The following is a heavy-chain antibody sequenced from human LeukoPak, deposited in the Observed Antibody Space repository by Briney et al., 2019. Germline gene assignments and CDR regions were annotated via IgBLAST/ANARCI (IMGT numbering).Heavy chain of an antibody. Sequence: GGSLRLSCAASGFTFSRYSMNWVRQAPGKGLEWVSSISRSGSYIYYADSVKGRFTISRDNAKNSLYLQMNSLRAEDTAVYYCARDRDGYNNPGYWGQGTLVTVSS. CDR1: GFTFSRYS. CDR2: ISRSGSYI. V-gene: IGHV3-21*01. D-gene: IGHD5-24*01. J-gene: IGHJ4*02. CDR3: ARDRDGYNNPGY.